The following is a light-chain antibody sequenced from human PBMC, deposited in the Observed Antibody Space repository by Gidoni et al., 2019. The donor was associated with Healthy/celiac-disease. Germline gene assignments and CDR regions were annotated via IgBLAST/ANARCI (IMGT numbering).Light chain of an antibody. CDR3: QQRSNRRT. V-gene: IGKV3-11*01. CDR2: DAS. J-gene: IGKJ1*01. CDR1: QRVSSY. Sequence: IVLTQSPATLSLSPGESSTLSCRASQRVSSYLSWYQQKPGQAPRLLIYDASNRATGRPARCSGSGSGTDFTLTISSLEPEDFAVYYCQQRSNRRTFGQGTKVEIK.